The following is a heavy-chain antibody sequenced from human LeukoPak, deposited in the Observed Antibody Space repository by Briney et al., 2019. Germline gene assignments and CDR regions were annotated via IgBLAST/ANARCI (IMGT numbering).Heavy chain of an antibody. CDR1: GFTFSSYE. CDR2: ISSSGSTI. CDR3: AGSYGLSAAAFDI. J-gene: IGHJ3*02. V-gene: IGHV3-48*03. Sequence: PGGSLRLSCAASGFTFSSYEMNWVRQAPGKGLEWVSYISSSGSTIYYADSVKGRFTTSRDNAKDSLYLQMNSLRAEDTAVYYCAGSYGLSAAAFDIWGQGTMVTVSS. D-gene: IGHD5-18*01.